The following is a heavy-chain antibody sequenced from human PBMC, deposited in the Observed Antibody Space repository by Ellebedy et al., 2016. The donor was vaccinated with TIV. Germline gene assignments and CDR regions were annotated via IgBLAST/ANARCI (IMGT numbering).Heavy chain of an antibody. Sequence: GESLKISCAASGFTFSSYGMHWVRQAPGKGLEWVAVIWYDGSNKYYADSVKGRFTISRDNSKNTLYLQMNSLRAEDTAVYYCAKDGSSWSLVGYNWFDPWGQGTLVTVSS. D-gene: IGHD6-13*01. CDR2: IWYDGSNK. J-gene: IGHJ5*02. CDR1: GFTFSSYG. CDR3: AKDGSSWSLVGYNWFDP. V-gene: IGHV3-33*06.